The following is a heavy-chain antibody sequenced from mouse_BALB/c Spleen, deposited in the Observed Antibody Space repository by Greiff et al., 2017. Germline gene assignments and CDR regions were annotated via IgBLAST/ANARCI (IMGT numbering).Heavy chain of an antibody. Sequence: VQLQQSGAELVRSGASVKLSCTASGFNITDYYMHWVKQRPEQGLEWIGWIDPENGDTEYAPKFQGKATMTADTSSNTAYLQLSSLTSEDTAVYYCNARGNCAMDYWGQGTSVTVSA. CDR3: NARGNCAMDY. V-gene: IGHV14-4*02. CDR2: IDPENGDT. CDR1: GFNITDYY. J-gene: IGHJ4*01.